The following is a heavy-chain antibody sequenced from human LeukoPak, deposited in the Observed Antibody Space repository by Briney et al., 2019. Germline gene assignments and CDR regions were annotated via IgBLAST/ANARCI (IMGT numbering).Heavy chain of an antibody. Sequence: ASVKVSCKASGYTFTSYYMHWVRQAPGQGLEWMGIINPSGGSTSYAQKFQGRVTMTRDTSTSTVFMELSSLRSEDTAVYYCATARVRLGELSLPEVRGDWGQGTLISVSS. CDR1: GYTFTSYY. CDR2: INPSGGST. D-gene: IGHD3-16*02. J-gene: IGHJ4*02. V-gene: IGHV1-46*01. CDR3: ATARVRLGELSLPEVRGD.